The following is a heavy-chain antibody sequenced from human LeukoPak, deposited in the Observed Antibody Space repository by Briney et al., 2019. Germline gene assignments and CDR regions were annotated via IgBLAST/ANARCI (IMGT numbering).Heavy chain of an antibody. CDR2: TYYYSKWYY. CDR1: GDSVSSNSAA. D-gene: IGHD5-12*01. V-gene: IGHV6-1*01. CDR3: ARRRYRGYEGFFDY. J-gene: IGHJ4*02. Sequence: WQTLSLTCAISGDSVSSNSAAWNWFRRSPSRGLEWLGRTYYYSKWYYDYAASVKSRASISADTYKNHVSLQLYSVTPEDTAVYYCARRRYRGYEGFFDYWGQRTLVTVSS.